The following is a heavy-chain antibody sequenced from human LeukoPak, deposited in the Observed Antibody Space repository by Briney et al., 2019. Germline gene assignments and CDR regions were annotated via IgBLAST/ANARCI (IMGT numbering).Heavy chain of an antibody. CDR2: IYYSGST. CDR1: GGSISSYH. J-gene: IGHJ5*02. CDR3: ASLWFGELPKT. D-gene: IGHD3-10*01. Sequence: SETLSLTCTVSGGSISSYHWSWIRQPPGKGLEWIGYIYYSGSTNYNPSLKSRVTISVDTSKNQFSLKLSSVTAADTAVYYCASLWFGELPKTWGQGTLVTVSS. V-gene: IGHV4-59*12.